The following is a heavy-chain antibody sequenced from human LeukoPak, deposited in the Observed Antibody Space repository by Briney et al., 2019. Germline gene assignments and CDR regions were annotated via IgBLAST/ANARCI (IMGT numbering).Heavy chain of an antibody. CDR1: GFTFSSYG. D-gene: IGHD2-2*02. CDR3: ARDRIPAAITSGIIY. V-gene: IGHV3-33*01. CDR2: IWYDGSNK. Sequence: QPGRSLRLSCAASGFTFSSYGMHWVRQAPGKGLEGVAVIWYDGSNKYYADSVKGRFTISRDNSKNTLYLQMNSLRAEDTAVYYCARDRIPAAITSGIIYWGQGTLVTVSS. J-gene: IGHJ4*02.